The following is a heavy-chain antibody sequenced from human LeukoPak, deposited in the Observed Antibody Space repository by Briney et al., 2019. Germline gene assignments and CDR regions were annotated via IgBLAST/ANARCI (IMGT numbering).Heavy chain of an antibody. CDR2: IYPGDSNT. CDR3: ARQDGYGLYYFDY. V-gene: IGHV5-51*01. D-gene: IGHD5-24*01. J-gene: IGHJ4*02. CDR1: GYSFKDYW. Sequence: GESLKISCKDSGYSFKDYWIGWVRQMPGKGQEWMGIIYPGDSNTRYSPSFQGQVTISADKSISTAYLQWSSLKASDTAMYYCARQDGYGLYYFDYWGQGALVTVSS.